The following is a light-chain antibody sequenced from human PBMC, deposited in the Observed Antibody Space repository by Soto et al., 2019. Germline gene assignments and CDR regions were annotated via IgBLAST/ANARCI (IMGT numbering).Light chain of an antibody. CDR2: DVS. V-gene: IGLV2-11*01. Sequence: HSALTQPRSVSGSPGQSVTISCTGTLSDVGGYSFVSWYQQHPGKVPKLMIYDVSERPSGVPDRFSGSKSGNTASLTISGLQAEDEADYYCCSYAGSYTFVFGTGTKVTVL. CDR1: LSDVGGYSF. CDR3: CSYAGSYTFV. J-gene: IGLJ1*01.